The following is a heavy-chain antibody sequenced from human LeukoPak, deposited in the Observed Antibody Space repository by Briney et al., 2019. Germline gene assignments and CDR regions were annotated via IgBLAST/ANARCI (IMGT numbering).Heavy chain of an antibody. J-gene: IGHJ4*02. V-gene: IGHV1-69*13. CDR2: IIPIFGTA. CDR1: GGTFSSYA. D-gene: IGHD3-10*01. Sequence: GASVKVSCKAPGGTFSSYAIRWVRQAPGQGLEWMGGIIPIFGTANYAQKFQGRVTITADESTSTAYMELSSLRSEDTAVYYCASMVRGVISLVCFDYWGQGTLVTVSS. CDR3: ASMVRGVISLVCFDY.